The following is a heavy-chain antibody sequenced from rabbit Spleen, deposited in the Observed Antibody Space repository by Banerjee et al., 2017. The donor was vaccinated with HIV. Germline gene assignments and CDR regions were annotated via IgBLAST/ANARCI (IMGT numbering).Heavy chain of an antibody. J-gene: IGHJ4*01. Sequence: EQLEESGGGLVKPEGSLTLTCKASGVSFSDKDVMCWVRQAPGKGLEWIACINTVTGKSVYASWAKGRFTISKTSSTTVTLQMTSLTVADTATYFCAREKSGIVGYDLWGPGTLVTVS. D-gene: IGHD6-1*01. CDR2: INTVTGKS. CDR3: AREKSGIVGYDL. CDR1: GVSFSDKDV. V-gene: IGHV1S45*01.